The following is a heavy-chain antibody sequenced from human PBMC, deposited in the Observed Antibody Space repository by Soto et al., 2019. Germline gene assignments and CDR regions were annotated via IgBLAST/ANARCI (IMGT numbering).Heavy chain of an antibody. V-gene: IGHV1-69*06. D-gene: IGHD3-22*01. CDR3: ERRTSSGYYRYFAS. CDR2: TIPTLNTG. Sequence: QVQLVQSGAEVKKPGSSVTVSCKASGGTFSNSPISWVRQAPGQGLEWMGGTIPTLNTGNYAQKFQGRLTITTDKPTNTAYMELSSLRSEDTAVYYCERRTSSGYYRYFASWGQGTLVTVSS. J-gene: IGHJ4*02. CDR1: GGTFSNSP.